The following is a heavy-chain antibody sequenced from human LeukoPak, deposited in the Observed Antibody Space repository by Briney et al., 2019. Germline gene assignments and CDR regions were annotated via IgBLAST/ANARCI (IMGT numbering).Heavy chain of an antibody. CDR1: GFTFSSYS. J-gene: IGHJ4*02. V-gene: IGHV3-21*01. D-gene: IGHD5-12*01. CDR3: ARGIVATTAFDY. CDR2: ISTTSSHI. Sequence: GSLRLSCAASGFTFSSYSMNWVRQAPGKGREWVSSISTTSSHIYYADSVKGRFTISRDNAKNSLYLQMNSLRAEDMAVYYCARGIVATTAFDYWGQGTLVTVSS.